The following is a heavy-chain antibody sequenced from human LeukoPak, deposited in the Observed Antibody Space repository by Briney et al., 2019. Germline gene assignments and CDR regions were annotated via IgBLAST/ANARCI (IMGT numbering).Heavy chain of an antibody. CDR2: ISGSGGST. V-gene: IGHV3-23*01. CDR3: ARFPDRIYVWGSYRALDY. CDR1: GFTFSSYA. J-gene: IGHJ4*02. Sequence: HPGGSLRLSCAASGFTFSSYAMSWVRQAPGKGLEWVSAISGSGGSTYYADSVKGRFTISRDNSKNTLYLQMNSLRAEDTAVYYCARFPDRIYVWGSYRALDYWGQGTLVTVSS. D-gene: IGHD3-16*02.